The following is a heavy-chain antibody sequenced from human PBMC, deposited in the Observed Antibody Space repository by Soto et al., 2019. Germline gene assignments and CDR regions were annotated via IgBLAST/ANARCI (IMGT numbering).Heavy chain of an antibody. Sequence: QVKLQESGPGLVKPSETLSLTCTVSGGSISSYHWSWIRQTPGKGLEWIGYTSNSAPTIYNPFLRSRVTISADTSKTQFSLRLSSVTAADTAVYFCAKQFRDVYNAVEYWGQGALVTVSS. CDR1: GGSISSYH. J-gene: IGHJ4*02. D-gene: IGHD1-1*01. CDR2: TSNSAPT. V-gene: IGHV4-59*08. CDR3: AKQFRDVYNAVEY.